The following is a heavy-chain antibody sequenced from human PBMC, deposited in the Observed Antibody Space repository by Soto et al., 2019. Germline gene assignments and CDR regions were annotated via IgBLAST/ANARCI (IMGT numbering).Heavy chain of an antibody. D-gene: IGHD3-22*01. CDR3: TRRGDSSGFSPDY. V-gene: IGHV1-3*01. CDR2: INAGNGNT. J-gene: IGHJ4*02. Sequence: ASVKVSCKASGYTFTSYAMHWVRQAPGQRLEWMGWINAGNGNTKYSQKFQGRVTITRDTSASIAYLQMNSLKTEDTAVYYCTRRGDSSGFSPDYWGQGTLVTVSS. CDR1: GYTFTSYA.